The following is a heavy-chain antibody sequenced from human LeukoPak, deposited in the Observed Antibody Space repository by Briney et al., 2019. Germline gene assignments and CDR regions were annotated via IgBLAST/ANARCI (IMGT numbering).Heavy chain of an antibody. J-gene: IGHJ6*03. D-gene: IGHD5-12*01. CDR2: INPNSGGT. CDR1: GYTFTGYY. CDR3: ARDALADCGYVLLPPYYYYMDV. V-gene: IGHV1-2*02. Sequence: ASVTVSFKASGYTFTGYYMHWVRQAPGQGLEWMGWINPNSGGTNYAQKFQGRVTMTRDTSISTAYMELSRLRSDDTAVYYCARDALADCGYVLLPPYYYYMDVWGKGTTVTVSS.